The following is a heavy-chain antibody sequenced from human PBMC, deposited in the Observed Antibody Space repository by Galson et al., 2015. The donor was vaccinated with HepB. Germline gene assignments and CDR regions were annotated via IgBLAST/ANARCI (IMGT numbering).Heavy chain of an antibody. D-gene: IGHD3-10*01. CDR2: IIPIVSMT. Sequence: SCKVSGGTFSSHSISWVRQAPGQGLEWLGRIIPIVSMTNYAQRFQGRLTISADKSTSTAYLEVHSLASEDMAIYYCARGLPLVRAVVGLDVWGQGTPVTVSS. CDR3: ARGLPLVRAVVGLDV. J-gene: IGHJ6*02. V-gene: IGHV1-69*02. CDR1: GGTFSSHS.